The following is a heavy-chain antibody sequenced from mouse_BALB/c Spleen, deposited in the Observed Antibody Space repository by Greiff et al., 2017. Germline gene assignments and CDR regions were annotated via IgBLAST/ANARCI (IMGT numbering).Heavy chain of an antibody. V-gene: IGHV3-6*02. CDR3: ARDYYYGSEYFDV. CDR1: GYSITSGYY. J-gene: IGHJ1*01. CDR2: ISYDGSN. Sequence: DVQLQESGPGLVKPSQSLSLTCSVTGYSITSGYYWNWIRQFPGNKLEWMGYISYDGSNNYNPSLKNRIPITRDTSKNQFFLKLNSVTTEDTATYYCARDYYYGSEYFDVWGAGTTVTVSS. D-gene: IGHD1-1*01.